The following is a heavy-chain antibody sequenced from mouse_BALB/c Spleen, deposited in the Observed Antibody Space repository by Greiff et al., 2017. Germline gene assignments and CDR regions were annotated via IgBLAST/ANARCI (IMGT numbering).Heavy chain of an antibody. CDR2: IDPSDSYT. CDR3: TRFGTTAPYAMDY. J-gene: IGHJ4*01. Sequence: QVQLQQPGAELVKPGASVKMSCKASGYTFTSYWMHWVKQRPGQGLEWIGTIDPSDSYTSYNQKFKGKATLTVDTSSSTAYMQLSSLTSEDSAVYYCTRFGTTAPYAMDYWGQGTSVTVSS. V-gene: IGHV1S127*01. D-gene: IGHD1-2*01. CDR1: GYTFTSYW.